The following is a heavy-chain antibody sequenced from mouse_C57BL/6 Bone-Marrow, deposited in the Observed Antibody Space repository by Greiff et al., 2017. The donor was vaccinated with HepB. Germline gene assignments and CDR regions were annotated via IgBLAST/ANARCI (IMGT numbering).Heavy chain of an antibody. CDR2: IWGVGST. CDR3: ASEGDSSGPFAY. J-gene: IGHJ3*01. D-gene: IGHD3-2*02. CDR1: GFSLTSYG. Sequence: VQLQESGPGLVAPSQSLSITCTVSGFSLTSYGVDLVPQSPGKGLEWLGVIWGVGSTNYNSALKSRLSISKDNSKSQVFLKMNSLQTDDTAMYYCASEGDSSGPFAYWGQGTLVTVSA. V-gene: IGHV2-6*01.